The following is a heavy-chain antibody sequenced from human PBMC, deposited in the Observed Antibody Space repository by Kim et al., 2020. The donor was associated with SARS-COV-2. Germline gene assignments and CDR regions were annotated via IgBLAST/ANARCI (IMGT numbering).Heavy chain of an antibody. D-gene: IGHD3-3*01. J-gene: IGHJ6*02. CDR3: AKAYYDFWSGYYPNYYYGMDV. Sequence: GGSLRLSCAASGFTFDDYAMHWVRQAPGKGLEWVSLISWDGGSTYYADSVKGRFTISRDNSKNSLYLQMNSLRAEDTALYYCAKAYYDFWSGYYPNYYYGMDVWGQGTTVTVSS. CDR1: GFTFDDYA. CDR2: ISWDGGST. V-gene: IGHV3-43D*03.